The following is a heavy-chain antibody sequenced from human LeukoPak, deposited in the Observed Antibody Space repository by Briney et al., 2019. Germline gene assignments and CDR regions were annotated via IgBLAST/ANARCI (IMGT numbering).Heavy chain of an antibody. V-gene: IGHV4-34*01. J-gene: IGHJ5*02. Sequence: PSETLSLTCAVYGGSFSGYYWSWIRQPPGKGLEWIGEINHSGSTNYNPSLKSRVTISVDTSKNQFSLKLSSVTAADTAVYYCARSGYDDNWFDPWGQGTLVTVSS. CDR2: INHSGST. CDR1: GGSFSGYY. CDR3: ARSGYDDNWFDP. D-gene: IGHD5-12*01.